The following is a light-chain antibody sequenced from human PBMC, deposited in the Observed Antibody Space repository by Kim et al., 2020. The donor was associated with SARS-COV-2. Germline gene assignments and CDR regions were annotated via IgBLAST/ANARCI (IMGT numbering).Light chain of an antibody. J-gene: IGLJ1*01. CDR3: QAWDTSAAGV. V-gene: IGLV3-1*01. Sequence: VAPGQTASISCSGETLEDKYSFWYQQKPGQSPVLVIYKDNKRPSGIPERFSGSTSGNRATLTISGTQAMDEADYYCQAWDTSAAGVFGTGTKVTVL. CDR2: KDN. CDR1: TLEDKY.